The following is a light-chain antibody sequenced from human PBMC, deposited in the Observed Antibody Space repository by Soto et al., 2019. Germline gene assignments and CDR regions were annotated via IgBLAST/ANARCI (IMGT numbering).Light chain of an antibody. CDR3: QQLSIYPRS. CDR1: QGIRSY. V-gene: IGKV1-9*01. CDR2: AAS. Sequence: DIQLTQSPSFLSASVGDRVTITCRASQGIRSYLAWYQQKPGKAPELLIYAASTLQSGVPSRFSGSQSGTEFTLTISSLRPDDFATYYCQQLSIYPRSFGQGTKVEIK. J-gene: IGKJ1*01.